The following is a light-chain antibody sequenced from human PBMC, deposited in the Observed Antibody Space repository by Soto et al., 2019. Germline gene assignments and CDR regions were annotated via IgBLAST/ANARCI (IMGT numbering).Light chain of an antibody. Sequence: IQMTQSPSSLSASVGDRVTITCRASQSISSWLAWYQQKPGKAPKLLVYKASSLESGVPSRFSGSGSGTEFTLTISSLQPDDFATYYCQQYHSYPYTFGQGTKVDIK. CDR1: QSISSW. CDR2: KAS. J-gene: IGKJ2*01. CDR3: QQYHSYPYT. V-gene: IGKV1-5*03.